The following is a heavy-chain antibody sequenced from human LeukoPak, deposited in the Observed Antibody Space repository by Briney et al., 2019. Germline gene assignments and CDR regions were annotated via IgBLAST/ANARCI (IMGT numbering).Heavy chain of an antibody. CDR2: INWNGGNT. CDR1: GFTFDDYG. J-gene: IGHJ3*02. V-gene: IGHV3-20*04. D-gene: IGHD6-19*01. Sequence: PSGGSLSLSCAASGFTFDDYGMSWVRQAPGKGLEWASGINWNGGNTHYAASVKGRFTISRDNAKNSLYLQMNSLRAEDTALYYCAREMYSSGWLNAFDIWGQGTMVTVSS. CDR3: AREMYSSGWLNAFDI.